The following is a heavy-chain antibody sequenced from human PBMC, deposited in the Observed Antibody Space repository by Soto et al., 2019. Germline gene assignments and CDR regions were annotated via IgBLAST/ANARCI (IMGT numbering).Heavy chain of an antibody. J-gene: IGHJ4*02. CDR2: AHHSGRT. V-gene: IGHV4-4*02. Sequence: SETLSLTCTVSGDSMTSSNLWNWVRQPPGKGLEWIGEAHHSGRTNYNPSLRSRVTISVDKSQNHFSLQLTSVTAADTAVYYCARSEATALDYWGQGTLVTVS. CDR1: GDSMTSSNL. CDR3: ARSEATALDY.